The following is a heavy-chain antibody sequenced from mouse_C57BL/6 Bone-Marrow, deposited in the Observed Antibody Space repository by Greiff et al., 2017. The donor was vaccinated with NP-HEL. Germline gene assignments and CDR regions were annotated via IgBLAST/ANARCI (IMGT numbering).Heavy chain of an antibody. J-gene: IGHJ3*01. CDR1: GYAFTNYL. D-gene: IGHD2-3*01. CDR2: INPGSGGT. Sequence: QVQLKQSGAELVRPGTSVKVSCKASGYAFTNYLIEWVKQRPGQGLEWIGVINPGSGGTNYNEKFKGKATLTADKSSSTAYMQLSSLTSEDSAVYFCASRGDGYPFAYWGQGTLVTVSA. CDR3: ASRGDGYPFAY. V-gene: IGHV1-54*01.